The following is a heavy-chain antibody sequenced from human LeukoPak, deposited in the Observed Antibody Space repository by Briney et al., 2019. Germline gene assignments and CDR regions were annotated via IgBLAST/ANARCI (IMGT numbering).Heavy chain of an antibody. Sequence: GGSLRLSCAASGFTFSSYAMHWVRQAPGEGLEWAAAISYDGSNRYYADSVKGRFTISRDNSKNTLYLQMNSLRTEDTAVYYCVRLTAAGRRTDFDYWGQGTLVTVSS. V-gene: IGHV3-30*04. CDR3: VRLTAAGRRTDFDY. D-gene: IGHD6-13*01. CDR1: GFTFSSYA. CDR2: ISYDGSNR. J-gene: IGHJ4*02.